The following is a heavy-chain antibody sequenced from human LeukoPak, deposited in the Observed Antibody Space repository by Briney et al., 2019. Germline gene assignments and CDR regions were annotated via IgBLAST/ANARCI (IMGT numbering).Heavy chain of an antibody. Sequence: PSETLSLTCTVSGGSISSSSYYRGWIRQPPGKGLEWIGSIYYSGSTYYNPSLKSRVTISVDTSKNQFSLKLSSVTAADTAVYYCARAESRSFDYWGQGTLVTVSS. CDR3: ARAESRSFDY. D-gene: IGHD6-6*01. V-gene: IGHV4-39*07. J-gene: IGHJ4*02. CDR2: IYYSGST. CDR1: GGSISSSSYY.